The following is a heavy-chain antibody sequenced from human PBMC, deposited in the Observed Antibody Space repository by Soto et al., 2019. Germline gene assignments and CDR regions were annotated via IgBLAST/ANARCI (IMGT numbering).Heavy chain of an antibody. J-gene: IGHJ4*02. CDR1: GFSLSTNEVG. V-gene: IGHV2-5*02. CDR3: ARLTDLYIMFDY. D-gene: IGHD3-16*01. CDR2: IYWDDDT. Sequence: QITLKESGPTVVKPTQTVTLTCTFSGFSLSTNEVGVGWIRQPPGKALEWLGTIYWDDDTRYNPTLRNRLTITKDTPKDRVVLSVTDMDVTDTATYYCARLTDLYIMFDYWGQGTLVTVSS.